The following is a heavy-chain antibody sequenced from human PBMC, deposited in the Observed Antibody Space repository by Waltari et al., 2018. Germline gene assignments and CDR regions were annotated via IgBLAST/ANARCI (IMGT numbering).Heavy chain of an antibody. V-gene: IGHV3-7*01. CDR2: INQDGSGT. J-gene: IGHJ5*02. D-gene: IGHD3-10*01. CDR3: ARDRGWGWLDP. Sequence: EVQLVESGGGLVQPGGSLRLSCAASGFPCSSHWMNWVRQAPGKGLEWVALINQDGSGTYYVDSLKGRFTISRDNAKNSLYLQMNSLRVEDTAIYYCARDRGWGWLDPWGQGTLVTVSS. CDR1: GFPCSSHW.